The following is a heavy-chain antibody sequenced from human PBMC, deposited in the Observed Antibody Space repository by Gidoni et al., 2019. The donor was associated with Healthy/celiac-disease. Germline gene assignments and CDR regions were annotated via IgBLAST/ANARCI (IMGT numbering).Heavy chain of an antibody. CDR3: AGALWDPRAFDI. D-gene: IGHD5-18*01. V-gene: IGHV4-4*02. CDR2: IYHSGST. J-gene: IGHJ3*02. CDR1: GSISSSNW. Sequence: GSISSSNWWSWVRQPPGKGLEWIGEIYHSGSTNYNPSLKSRVTISVDKSKNQFSLKLSSVTAADTAVYYCAGALWDPRAFDIWGQGTMVTVSS.